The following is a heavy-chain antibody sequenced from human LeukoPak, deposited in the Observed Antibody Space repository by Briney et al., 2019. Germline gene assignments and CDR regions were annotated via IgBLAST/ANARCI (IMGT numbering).Heavy chain of an antibody. D-gene: IGHD6-13*01. Sequence: GASVKVSCTASGYTFTDYYMHWVRQAPGQGLEWMGLINPNSGGTNYAQKFQGRVTMTRDTSISTAYMELSRLRSDDTVVFYCAREEVIAAAGPTLDYWGQGALVTVSS. CDR3: AREEVIAAAGPTLDY. CDR1: GYTFTDYY. J-gene: IGHJ4*02. V-gene: IGHV1-2*02. CDR2: INPNSGGT.